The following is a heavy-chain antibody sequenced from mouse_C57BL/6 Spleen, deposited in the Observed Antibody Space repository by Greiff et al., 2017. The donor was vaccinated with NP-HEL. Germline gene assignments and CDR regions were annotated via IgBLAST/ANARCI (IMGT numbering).Heavy chain of an antibody. Sequence: EVQLQQSGPGMVKPSQSLSLTCTVTGYSITSGHDWHWIRHFPGNKLEWMGYISYSGSTNYNPSLKSRISITHDTSKNHFFLKLNSVTTEDTATYYCAREGFYYAMDYWGQGTSVTVSS. D-gene: IGHD3-1*01. CDR2: ISYSGST. J-gene: IGHJ4*01. CDR3: AREGFYYAMDY. V-gene: IGHV3-1*01. CDR1: GYSITSGHD.